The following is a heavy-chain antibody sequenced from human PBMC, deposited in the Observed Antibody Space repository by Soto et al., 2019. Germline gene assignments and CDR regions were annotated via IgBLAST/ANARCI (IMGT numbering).Heavy chain of an antibody. D-gene: IGHD6-13*01. CDR1: GFTFSSYG. V-gene: IGHV3-33*01. CDR2: IWYDGSNK. CDR3: AREAAAAGSPYFDY. J-gene: IGHJ4*02. Sequence: QVQLVESGGGVVQPGRSLRLSCAASGFTFSSYGMHWVRRAPGKGLEWVAVIWYDGSNKYYADSVKGRFTISRDNSKNTLYLQMNSLRAEDTAVYYCAREAAAAGSPYFDYWGQGTLVTVSS.